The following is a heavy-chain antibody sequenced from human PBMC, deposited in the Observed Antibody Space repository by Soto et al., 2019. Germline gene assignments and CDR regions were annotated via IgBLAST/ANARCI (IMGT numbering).Heavy chain of an antibody. J-gene: IGHJ5*02. V-gene: IGHV3-74*01. Sequence: EGSLRLSCAASGFTFSSYWMHWVRQAPGKGLVWVSRINSDGSSTSYADSVKGRFTISRDNAKNTLYLQMNSLRAEDTAVYYCARGPTGDYGDWFDPWGQGTLVTVSS. CDR3: ARGPTGDYGDWFDP. CDR1: GFTFSSYW. CDR2: INSDGSST. D-gene: IGHD4-17*01.